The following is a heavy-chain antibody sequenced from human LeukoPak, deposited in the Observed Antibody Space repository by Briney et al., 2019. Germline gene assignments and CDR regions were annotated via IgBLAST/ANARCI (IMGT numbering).Heavy chain of an antibody. CDR3: ARAQWRTYSYYYMDV. J-gene: IGHJ6*03. CDR2: IYSGGST. Sequence: GGSLRLSCAASGFTVSFNYMSWVRQAPGKGLEWISVIYSGGSTYYADAVKGRFTISRDDSKNTLYLQMNSLRAEDTAIYYCARAQWRTYSYYYMDVWGKGTTVTVSS. CDR1: GFTVSFNY. V-gene: IGHV3-53*01. D-gene: IGHD6-19*01.